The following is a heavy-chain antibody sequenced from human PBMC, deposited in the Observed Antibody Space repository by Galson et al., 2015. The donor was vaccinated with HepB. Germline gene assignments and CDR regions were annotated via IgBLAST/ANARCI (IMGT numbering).Heavy chain of an antibody. Sequence: SVKVSCKASGGAFSSYAISWVRQAPGQGLEWMGGIIPIFGIANYAQKFQGRVTITADESTSTAYMELSSLRSEDTAVYYCARPKTNYYGSGSYYPFDYWGQGTLVTVSS. V-gene: IGHV1-69*13. J-gene: IGHJ4*02. CDR3: ARPKTNYYGSGSYYPFDY. CDR1: GGAFSSYA. CDR2: IIPIFGIA. D-gene: IGHD3-10*01.